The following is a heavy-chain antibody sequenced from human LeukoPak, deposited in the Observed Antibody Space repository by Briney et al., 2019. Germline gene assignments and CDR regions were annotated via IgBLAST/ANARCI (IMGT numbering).Heavy chain of an antibody. D-gene: IGHD3-22*01. CDR1: GGSISSYY. Sequence: PSETLSLTCTVSGGSISSYYWSWIRQPPGKGMEWIGYIYYSGSTNYNPSLKSRVTISVETSKNQFSLKLSSVTAADTAVYYCARAISSGYWYYWGQGTLVTVSS. CDR2: IYYSGST. V-gene: IGHV4-59*01. J-gene: IGHJ4*02. CDR3: ARAISSGYWYY.